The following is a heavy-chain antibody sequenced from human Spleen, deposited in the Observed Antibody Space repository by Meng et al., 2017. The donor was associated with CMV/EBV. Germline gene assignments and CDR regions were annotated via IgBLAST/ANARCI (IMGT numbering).Heavy chain of an antibody. CDR3: AKGGGERVTFDAMDV. CDR1: GFSFRGYS. CDR2: ISGRGQRT. J-gene: IGHJ6*02. D-gene: IGHD2-21*02. V-gene: IGHV3-23*01. Sequence: GESLKISCATSGFSFRGYSLNWVRQAPGKGLEWVSAISGRGQRTYYADSVKSRFTISRDNAKKTLSLQMNTLRTEDTGLYYCAKGGGERVTFDAMDVWGQGTTVTVSS.